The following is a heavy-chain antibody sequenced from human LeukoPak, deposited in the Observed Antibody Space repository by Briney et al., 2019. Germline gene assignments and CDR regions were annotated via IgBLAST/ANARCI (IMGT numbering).Heavy chain of an antibody. D-gene: IGHD2-2*01. Sequence: GGSLRLSCAASGFIFSSYSMNWVRQAPGKGLEWVSSISSSTIYIYYADSVKGRFTISRDNAKNSLYLQMNSLRAEDTALYYCAKEGLLGYCSSTSCPDFDYWGQGTLVTVSS. CDR1: GFIFSSYS. CDR2: ISSSTIYI. J-gene: IGHJ4*02. V-gene: IGHV3-21*04. CDR3: AKEGLLGYCSSTSCPDFDY.